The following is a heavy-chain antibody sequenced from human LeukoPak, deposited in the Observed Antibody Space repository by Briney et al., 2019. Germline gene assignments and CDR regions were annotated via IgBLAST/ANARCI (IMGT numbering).Heavy chain of an antibody. CDR3: ARDESGYSGTYYDH. Sequence: GASVKVSCKASGYIFTNYGISWVRQAPGQGLEWMGWINPYNGETNYVQKVQGRVTMTSDTSTSTAYMEVRSLRSDDTAMYYCARDESGYSGTYYDHWGQGTLVIVSS. CDR1: GYIFTNYG. CDR2: INPYNGET. J-gene: IGHJ4*02. D-gene: IGHD6-25*01. V-gene: IGHV1-18*01.